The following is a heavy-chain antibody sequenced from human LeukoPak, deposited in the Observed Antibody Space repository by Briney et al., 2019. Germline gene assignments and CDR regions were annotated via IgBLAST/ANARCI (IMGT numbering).Heavy chain of an antibody. CDR3: AREVDIVATKKFDY. D-gene: IGHD5-12*01. CDR2: IYTSGST. J-gene: IGHJ4*02. V-gene: IGHV4-4*07. CDR1: GGSISSYY. Sequence: PSETLSLTCTVSGGSISSYYWSWIRQPAGKGLEWIGRIYTSGSTNYNPSLKSRVTMSVDTSKNQFSLKLSSATAADTAVYYCAREVDIVATKKFDYWGQGTLVTVSS.